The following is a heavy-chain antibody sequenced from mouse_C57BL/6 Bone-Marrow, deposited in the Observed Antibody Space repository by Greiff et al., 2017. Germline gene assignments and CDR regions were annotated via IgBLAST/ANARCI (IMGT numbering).Heavy chain of an antibody. CDR1: GFTFTDYY. J-gene: IGHJ1*03. D-gene: IGHD2-4*01. V-gene: IGHV7-3*01. Sequence: DVQLVESGGGLVQPGGSLSLSCAASGFTFTDYYMSWVRQPPGKALEWLGFIRNKANGYTTEYSASVKGRFTISRDNSQSILYLQMNALRAEDSATYYCARSPLYDYDWYFDVWGTGTTVTVSS. CDR3: ARSPLYDYDWYFDV. CDR2: IRNKANGYTT.